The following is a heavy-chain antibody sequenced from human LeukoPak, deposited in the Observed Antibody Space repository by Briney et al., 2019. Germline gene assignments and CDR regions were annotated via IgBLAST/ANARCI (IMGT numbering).Heavy chain of an antibody. CDR2: PVSGT. V-gene: IGHV4-61*10. CDR3: ARGLIAAYRSGWYRDTSAFDI. Sequence: PSETLSLTCTVSGFSISSVNNYWSWIRHPAGKGLEWIIPVSGTNNNPSLTCRVTRSVDTSKNQFSLKLSYETAADTAVYYCARGLIAAYRSGWYRDTSAFDIWGQGTMVTVSS. D-gene: IGHD6-19*01. J-gene: IGHJ3*02. CDR1: GFSISSVNNY.